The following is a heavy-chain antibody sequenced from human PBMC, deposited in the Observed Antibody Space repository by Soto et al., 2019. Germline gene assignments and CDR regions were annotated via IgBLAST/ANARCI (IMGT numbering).Heavy chain of an antibody. J-gene: IGHJ6*02. CDR1: GGSISSYY. D-gene: IGHD2-15*01. Sequence: PSETLSLTCTVSGGSISSYYWSWIRQPPGKGLEWIGYIYYSGSTNYNPSLKSRVTISVDTSKNQFSLKLSSVTAADTSVYYCARDRSWQVVGAMRYYGIDVWGQGTTVTVSS. CDR2: IYYSGST. V-gene: IGHV4-59*01. CDR3: ARDRSWQVVGAMRYYGIDV.